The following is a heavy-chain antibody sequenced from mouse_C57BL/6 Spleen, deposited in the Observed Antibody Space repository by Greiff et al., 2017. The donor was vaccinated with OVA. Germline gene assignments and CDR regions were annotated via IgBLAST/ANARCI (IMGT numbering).Heavy chain of an antibody. V-gene: IGHV5-17*01. D-gene: IGHD4-1*01. CDR1: GFTFSDYG. Sequence: EVMLVESGGGLVKPGGSLKLSCAASGFTFSDYGMHWVRQAPEKGLEWVAYISSGSSTIYYADTVKGRFTISRDNAKNTLFLQMTSLRSEDTAMYYCARAELTGPFAYWGQGTLGTVSA. J-gene: IGHJ3*01. CDR3: ARAELTGPFAY. CDR2: ISSGSSTI.